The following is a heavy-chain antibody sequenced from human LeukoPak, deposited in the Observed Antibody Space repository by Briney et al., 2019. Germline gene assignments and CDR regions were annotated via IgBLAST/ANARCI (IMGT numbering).Heavy chain of an antibody. CDR2: IRSKANNYAA. D-gene: IGHD2-21*01. V-gene: IGHV3-73*01. Sequence: GGSLRLSCAASGFTFSGSAMHWVRHATGKGLEWGGRIRSKANNYAATYAASVKGRFTISRDDSKNTAYLQMNSLKTEDTAMYYCTRPLVEAAWGQGTPVTVSS. CDR1: GFTFSGSA. CDR3: TRPLVEAA. J-gene: IGHJ5*02.